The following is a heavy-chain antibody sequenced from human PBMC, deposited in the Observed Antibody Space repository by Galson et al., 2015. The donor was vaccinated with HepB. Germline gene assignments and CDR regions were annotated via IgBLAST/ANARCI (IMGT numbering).Heavy chain of an antibody. CDR2: ISGSGRYT. Sequence: SLRLSCAASGFTFSDYYINWIRQAPGKGLEWVSYISGSGRYTNYADSVKGRFTISRDNAQNSLFLQMDSLRAEDTAVYYCARSGIAAAEWFDPWGQGILVTVSS. J-gene: IGHJ5*02. D-gene: IGHD6-13*01. CDR1: GFTFSDYY. V-gene: IGHV3-11*06. CDR3: ARSGIAAAEWFDP.